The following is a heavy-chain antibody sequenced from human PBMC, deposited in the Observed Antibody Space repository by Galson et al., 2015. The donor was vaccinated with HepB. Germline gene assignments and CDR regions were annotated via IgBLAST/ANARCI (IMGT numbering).Heavy chain of an antibody. CDR1: GYRFANFG. CDR2: INTYNGDT. CDR3: ARGYVVTTKNWFDP. J-gene: IGHJ5*02. D-gene: IGHD2-21*02. Sequence: SVKVSCKAYGYRFANFGISWVRQAPRQGLEWMGRINTYNGDTKYAQRFQGRVTMTTDISTSTAYMELRNLRYDDTALYYCARGYVVTTKNWFDPWGQGTLVSVSS. V-gene: IGHV1-18*01.